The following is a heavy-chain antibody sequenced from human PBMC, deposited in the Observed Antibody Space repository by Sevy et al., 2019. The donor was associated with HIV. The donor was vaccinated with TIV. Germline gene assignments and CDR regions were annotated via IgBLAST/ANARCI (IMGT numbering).Heavy chain of an antibody. CDR1: GFTFSSYA. D-gene: IGHD1-26*01. CDR3: AKSYSGSYYIPYDAFDM. CDR2: ISYDGSNK. Sequence: GGSLRLSCAASGFTFSSYAMHWVRQAPGKGLEWVAVISYDGSNKYYADSVKGRFTFSRDNSKSTLYLQMNSLRPEDTAMYYCAKSYSGSYYIPYDAFDMWGQGTMVTVSS. V-gene: IGHV3-30-3*02. J-gene: IGHJ3*02.